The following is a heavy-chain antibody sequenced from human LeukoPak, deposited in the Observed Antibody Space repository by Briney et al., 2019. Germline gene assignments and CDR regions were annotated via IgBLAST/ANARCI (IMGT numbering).Heavy chain of an antibody. D-gene: IGHD2-8*01. CDR3: AKDICTSPRCLLYPDS. CDR1: GFAFSNYA. J-gene: IGHJ4*02. Sequence: GGSLRLSCTTSGFAFSNYAMSWVRQAPGKGLEWVSGMSGVSTYYADSVKGRFTISRDNSKRVLYLQMNRLRAEDTAVYFCAKDICTSPRCLLYPDSWGQGTLVTVSS. V-gene: IGHV3-23*01. CDR2: MSGVST.